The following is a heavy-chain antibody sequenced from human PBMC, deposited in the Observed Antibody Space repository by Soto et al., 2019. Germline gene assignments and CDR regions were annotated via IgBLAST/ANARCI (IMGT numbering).Heavy chain of an antibody. J-gene: IGHJ3*02. V-gene: IGHV2-5*01. Sequence: QGTLKESGPTLVKPTQTLTLTCSFSGFSLSTSGVGVGWIRQSPGKALEWLALIYWSGDEHYRPSLKSRLSIINDTSKNHVVLIMTDMYPVDTATYCCARGLETLPVFAIDIWGQGTMVTFSS. CDR2: IYWSGDE. CDR1: GFSLSTSGVG. CDR3: ARGLETLPVFAIDI.